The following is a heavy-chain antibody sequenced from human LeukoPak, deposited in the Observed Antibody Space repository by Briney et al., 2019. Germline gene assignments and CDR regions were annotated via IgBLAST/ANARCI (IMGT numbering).Heavy chain of an antibody. CDR3: ARGGNHWPQWWFDP. V-gene: IGHV4-59*01. Sequence: SETLSLTCTVSGGSISTYYWSWIRQPPGKGLEWIGYIYYTGSTSYNPSLKSRVTMSLDASKNQFSLELNSVTPADTAVYYCARGGNHWPQWWFDPWGRGTLVSVSS. D-gene: IGHD1-14*01. CDR2: IYYTGST. CDR1: GGSISTYY. J-gene: IGHJ5*02.